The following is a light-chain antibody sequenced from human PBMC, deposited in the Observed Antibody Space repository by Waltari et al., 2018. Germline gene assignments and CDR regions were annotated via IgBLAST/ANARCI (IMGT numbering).Light chain of an antibody. CDR1: SSDVGGYKD. Sequence: QSALTQPASVSGSPGQSTTISCTGTSSDVGGYKDVTWYQHYPGKSPKLLIYDVSQRPSRVSNRFSASRSGNTASLTISGLQAEDEADYYCNSYTSDNTFVFGTGTKVTVL. J-gene: IGLJ1*01. CDR3: NSYTSDNTFV. V-gene: IGLV2-14*03. CDR2: DVS.